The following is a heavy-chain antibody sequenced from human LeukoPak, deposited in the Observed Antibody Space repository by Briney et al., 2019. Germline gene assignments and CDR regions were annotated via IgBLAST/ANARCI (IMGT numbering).Heavy chain of an antibody. D-gene: IGHD3-22*01. CDR3: AREWYDSSGYYRECYFDY. J-gene: IGHJ4*02. Sequence: SVKVSCKASGGTFSSYAISWVRQAPGQGLEWMGRIIPIFGTANYAQKFQGRVTITTDESTSTAYMELSSLRSEDTAVYYCAREWYDSSGYYRECYFDYWGQGTLVTVSS. CDR2: IIPIFGTA. CDR1: GGTFSSYA. V-gene: IGHV1-69*05.